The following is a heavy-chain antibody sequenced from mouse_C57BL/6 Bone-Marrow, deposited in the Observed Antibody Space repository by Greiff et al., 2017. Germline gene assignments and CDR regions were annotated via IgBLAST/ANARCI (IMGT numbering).Heavy chain of an antibody. D-gene: IGHD2-4*01. V-gene: IGHV1-26*01. CDR1: GYTFTDYY. Sequence: EVQLQQSGPELVKPGASVKISCKASGYTFTDYYMNWVKQSHGKSLEWIGDINPNNGGTSYNQKFKGKATLTVDKSSSTAYMELHSLTSEDSAVYYGARSRYRYEYDEGYWGQGTTLTVSS. J-gene: IGHJ2*01. CDR3: ARSRYRYEYDEGY. CDR2: INPNNGGT.